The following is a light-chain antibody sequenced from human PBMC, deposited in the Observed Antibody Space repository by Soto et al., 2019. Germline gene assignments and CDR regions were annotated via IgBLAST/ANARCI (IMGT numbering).Light chain of an antibody. J-gene: IGKJ1*01. CDR1: QSISSW. V-gene: IGKV1-5*01. Sequence: DIQMTQSPSTLAASVGDRVTITCRASQSISSWLAWYQQKPGKAPKLLIYDASSLESGVPSRFSGSGSRTEFPLTISSLQPDDFATYYCQQYNSYSWTFGQGTKVDIK. CDR2: DAS. CDR3: QQYNSYSWT.